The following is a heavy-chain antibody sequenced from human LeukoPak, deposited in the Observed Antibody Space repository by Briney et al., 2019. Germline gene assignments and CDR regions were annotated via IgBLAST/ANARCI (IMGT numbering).Heavy chain of an antibody. CDR1: GYTFTSYG. Sequence: GASVKVSCKASGYTFTSYGISWVRQAPGQGLEWMGWISAYNGNTNYAQKLQGRVTMTTDTSTSTAYMELRSLRSDDTAVYYCARVLPFAAVAGTFDYWGQGTLVTVSS. CDR3: ARVLPFAAVAGTFDY. J-gene: IGHJ4*02. CDR2: ISAYNGNT. D-gene: IGHD6-19*01. V-gene: IGHV1-18*01.